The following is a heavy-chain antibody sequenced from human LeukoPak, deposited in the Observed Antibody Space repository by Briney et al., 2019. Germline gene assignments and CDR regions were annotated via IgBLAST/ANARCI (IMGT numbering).Heavy chain of an antibody. Sequence: GGSLRLSCAASGFTFTAYSMSWVRQSPGKGLEWVANIKQDGSEKYYVDSVKGRFTISRDNAKNSLYLQMNSLRAEDTAVYYCARVAGRSGRGDFWGQGTLVTVSS. V-gene: IGHV3-7*04. D-gene: IGHD1-14*01. CDR3: ARVAGRSGRGDF. CDR1: GFTFTAYS. CDR2: IKQDGSEK. J-gene: IGHJ4*02.